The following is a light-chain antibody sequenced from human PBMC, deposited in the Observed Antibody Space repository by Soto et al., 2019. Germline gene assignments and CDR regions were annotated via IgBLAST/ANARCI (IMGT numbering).Light chain of an antibody. J-gene: IGLJ1*01. Sequence: QSVRTQPASVAGSPGQSITISCTGTRTDVGGYNFVSWYQQHPGKAPKLIIYEVSNRPSGVSNRFSGSKSDNTASLTISGLQAEDEADYYCCSYVSSKTYVFGTGTKVTVL. CDR1: RTDVGGYNF. V-gene: IGLV2-14*01. CDR3: CSYVSSKTYV. CDR2: EVS.